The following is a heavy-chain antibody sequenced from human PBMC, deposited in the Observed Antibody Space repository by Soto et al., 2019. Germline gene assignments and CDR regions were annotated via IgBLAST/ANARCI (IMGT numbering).Heavy chain of an antibody. CDR1: GYTYISYS. J-gene: IGHJ6*02. V-gene: IGHV1-18*01. D-gene: IGHD1-26*01. CDR3: ARVGANYYYYGMDV. Sequence: ASVKVSCKASGYTYISYSMHWVRQAPGQRLEWMGWISAYNGNTNYAQKLQGRVTMTTDTSTSTAYMELSSLRSEDTAVYYCARVGANYYYYGMDVWGQGTTVTVSS. CDR2: ISAYNGNT.